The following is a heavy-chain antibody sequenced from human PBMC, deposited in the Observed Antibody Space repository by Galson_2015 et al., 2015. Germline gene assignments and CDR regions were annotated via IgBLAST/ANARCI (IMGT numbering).Heavy chain of an antibody. Sequence: SVKVSCKASGGTFNEYAIKWLRQAPGQGLEWMGGINAIYGKADYAQKFEGRVTITADESTSTAYMEMSSLKSEDSAVYFRARDSEEYASGSYGYYVDSWDQGTLDTLAS. J-gene: IGHJ4*02. CDR2: INAIYGKA. D-gene: IGHD6-19*01. V-gene: IGHV1-69*13. CDR1: GGTFNEYA. CDR3: ARDSEEYASGSYGYYVDS.